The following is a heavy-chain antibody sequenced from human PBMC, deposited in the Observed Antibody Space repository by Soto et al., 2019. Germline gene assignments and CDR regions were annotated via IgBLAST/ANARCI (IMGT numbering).Heavy chain of an antibody. V-gene: IGHV7-4-1*01. CDR1: GYNFNSHS. J-gene: IGHJ4*02. Sequence: QVQLVQSGSESMQPGASVKVSCKGSGYNFNSHSINWLRQAPGQGLEWMGWINPNTENPTYEQGFTGRFVVSVDTSVSTVYLQIFSLKADDSAVYYCARDRASGSFDYWGQGTLVTVSS. CDR3: ARDRASGSFDY. D-gene: IGHD1-26*01. CDR2: INPNTENP.